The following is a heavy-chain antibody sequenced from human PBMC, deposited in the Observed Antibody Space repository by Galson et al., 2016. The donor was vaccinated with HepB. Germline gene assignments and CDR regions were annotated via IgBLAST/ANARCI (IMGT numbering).Heavy chain of an antibody. Sequence: SETLSLTCAVHGQSLSGYYCSWIRQSPGKGLEYIGEINHSGNTKYNPSLKSRVTMSVDTSKNQFSLNLTSVTAADTAIYFCAKSPREFSPPWYWGQGALVTVAS. CDR1: GQSLSGYY. V-gene: IGHV4-34*01. CDR2: INHSGNT. D-gene: IGHD6-13*01. J-gene: IGHJ1*01. CDR3: AKSPREFSPPWY.